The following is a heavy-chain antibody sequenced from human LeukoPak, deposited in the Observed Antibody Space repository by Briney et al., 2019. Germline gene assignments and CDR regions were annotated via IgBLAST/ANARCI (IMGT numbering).Heavy chain of an antibody. CDR3: ARHAEYNSGWHFYLDH. D-gene: IGHD6-19*01. J-gene: IGHJ4*02. CDR2: VHNVGST. CDR1: GVSTTSGIYY. Sequence: NPSETLSLTCTVSGVSTTSGIYYWAWIRQPPGKGLEWIGSVHNVGSTYYNLSLRSRVTMSIDTSKNQFSLRLNSVTAADTAVYYCARHAEYNSGWHFYLDHWGQGILVTVSS. V-gene: IGHV4-39*01.